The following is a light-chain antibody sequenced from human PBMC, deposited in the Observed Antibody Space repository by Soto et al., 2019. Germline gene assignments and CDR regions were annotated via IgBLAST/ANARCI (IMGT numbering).Light chain of an antibody. V-gene: IGKV1-5*01. J-gene: IGKJ1*01. CDR2: GAS. CDR3: QPHYSYSQT. CDR1: QSIRYY. Sequence: DIQLTQSPPTLSASVGDRVTITCRASQSIRYYLAWYQQMPGKAPKLLIYGASSLQSGVPSRVSGSGSGTEITLPLSSLQPDDFATYFWQPHYSYSQTVGQGTKVEIK.